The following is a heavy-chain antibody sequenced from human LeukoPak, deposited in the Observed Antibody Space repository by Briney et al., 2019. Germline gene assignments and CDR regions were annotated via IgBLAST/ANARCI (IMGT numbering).Heavy chain of an antibody. J-gene: IGHJ4*03. CDR3: AKQVTTYFFDY. Sequence: GGSLRLSCAASGFTFSNYAMSWVRQAPGKGLEWVSGISGSGAGTYYAASVKGRFTISRDNSVNTLYLQMSSLRAEDTAIYYCAKQVTTYFFDYWGQGTTVTVSS. V-gene: IGHV3-23*01. D-gene: IGHD4-17*01. CDR1: GFTFSNYA. CDR2: ISGSGAGT.